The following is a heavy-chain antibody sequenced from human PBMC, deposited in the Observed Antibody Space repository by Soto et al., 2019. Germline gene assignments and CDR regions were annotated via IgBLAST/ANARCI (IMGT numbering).Heavy chain of an antibody. CDR2: IIPILGIA. D-gene: IGHD2-2*01. CDR3: ASHPIVVVPAAHKNYYYSYYMGV. CDR1: GGTFSSYT. V-gene: IGHV1-69*02. Sequence: QVQLVQSGAEVKKPGSSVKVSCKASGGTFSSYTISWVRQAPGQGLEWMGRIIPILGIANYAQKVQGRVTSTADKSTSAAYMELRSLRSEATAVYYCASHPIVVVPAAHKNYYYSYYMGVWGKGPTVTFS. J-gene: IGHJ6*03.